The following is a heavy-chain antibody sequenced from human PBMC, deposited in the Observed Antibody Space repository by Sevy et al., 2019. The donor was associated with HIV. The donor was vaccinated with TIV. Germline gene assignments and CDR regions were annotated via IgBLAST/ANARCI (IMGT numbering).Heavy chain of an antibody. D-gene: IGHD2-2*02. CDR1: GYSFTSYW. CDR2: IYPGDSDT. J-gene: IGHJ4*02. CDR3: ASFSTSCYSCFDY. Sequence: GESLKISCKGSGYSFTSYWIGWVRQMPGKGLEWMGIIYPGDSDTRYSLSFQGQVTISADKSISTAYLQWSSLKASDTAMYYCASFSTSCYSCFDYWGQGTLVTVSS. V-gene: IGHV5-51*01.